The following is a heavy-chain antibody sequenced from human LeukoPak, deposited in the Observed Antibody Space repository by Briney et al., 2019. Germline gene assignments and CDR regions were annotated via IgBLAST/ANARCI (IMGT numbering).Heavy chain of an antibody. D-gene: IGHD3-22*01. CDR3: ARDYYYYDSSGYSA. J-gene: IGHJ4*02. CDR1: GGSISSGSYY. V-gene: IGHV4-61*02. CDR2: IDTSGST. Sequence: SETLSLTCTVSGGSISSGSYYWSWIRQPAGKGLEWIGRIDTSGSTNYNPSLKSRVTISVDTSKNQFSLKLSSVTAADTAVYYCARDYYYYDSSGYSAWGQGTLVTVSS.